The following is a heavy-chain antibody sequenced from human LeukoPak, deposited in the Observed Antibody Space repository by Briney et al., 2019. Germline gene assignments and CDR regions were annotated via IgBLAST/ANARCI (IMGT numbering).Heavy chain of an antibody. J-gene: IGHJ2*01. V-gene: IGHV4-30-2*01. CDR3: ARGYYYDSSWYLDL. Sequence: PSQTLSLTCAVSGGSLSSGGYSWSWIRQPPGTGLEWVGYIYHSGSTYYNPSLKSRVTISVDRSKNQFSLKLSSVTAADTAVYYCARGYYYDSSWYLDLWGRGTLVTVS. CDR2: IYHSGST. CDR1: GGSLSSGGYS. D-gene: IGHD3-22*01.